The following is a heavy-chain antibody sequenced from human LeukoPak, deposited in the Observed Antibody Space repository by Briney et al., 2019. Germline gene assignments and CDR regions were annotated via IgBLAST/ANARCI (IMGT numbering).Heavy chain of an antibody. CDR2: IKEDGSEI. Sequence: PGGSLRLSCAASAFTFSTYWMSWVRQAPGEGLEWVANIKEDGSEINYVDSVKGRFTISRDNAKNSLYLQMNSLRVEDTAVYYCARDRGYSSFDYWGQGTLVTVSS. V-gene: IGHV3-7*01. CDR1: AFTFSTYW. J-gene: IGHJ4*02. CDR3: ARDRGYSSFDY. D-gene: IGHD3-22*01.